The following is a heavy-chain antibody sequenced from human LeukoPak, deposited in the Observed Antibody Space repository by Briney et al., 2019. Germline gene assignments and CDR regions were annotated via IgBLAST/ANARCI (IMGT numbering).Heavy chain of an antibody. CDR1: GFTFNTYA. J-gene: IGHJ5*02. CDR2: IYGTDGTAGNT. V-gene: IGHV3-23*01. CDR3: MARQDSYDPSGYNRPTWFDP. D-gene: IGHD3-22*01. Sequence: GGSLRLSCAASGFTFNTYAMTWVRQAPGKGLEWVSTIYGTDGTAGNTYYANSVKGRFTISRDNSKNTLYLQMRSLRAEDIAVYLYMARQDSYDPSGYNRPTWFDPWGQGTLVTVSS.